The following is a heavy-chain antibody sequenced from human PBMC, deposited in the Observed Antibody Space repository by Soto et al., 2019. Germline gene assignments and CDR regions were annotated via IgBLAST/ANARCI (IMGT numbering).Heavy chain of an antibody. Sequence: GGSLRLSCAASGFTFSSYVMHWVRQSPGKGLEWVAVISYDGSNKYYADSVKGRFTISRDNSKNTLYLQMNSLRAEDTAVYYCAKAMYYYDSSGYLLVYWGQGTLVTVSS. D-gene: IGHD3-22*01. J-gene: IGHJ4*02. CDR2: ISYDGSNK. CDR3: AKAMYYYDSSGYLLVY. CDR1: GFTFSSYV. V-gene: IGHV3-30*18.